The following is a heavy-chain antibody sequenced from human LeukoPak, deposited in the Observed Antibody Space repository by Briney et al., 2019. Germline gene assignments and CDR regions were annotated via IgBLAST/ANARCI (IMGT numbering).Heavy chain of an antibody. D-gene: IGHD3-10*01. J-gene: IGHJ4*02. V-gene: IGHV4-34*01. CDR3: ARAADYLGSGGQLGY. CDR1: GGTFSGYF. CDR2: INHSGNI. Sequence: SETLSLTCAVYGGTFSGYFWSWIRQPPGKGLDWIGEINHSGNIRYNPSLISRVTVSVDTSKNQVSLKLRSVTAADTAIYYCARAADYLGSGGQLGYWGQGILVTVSS.